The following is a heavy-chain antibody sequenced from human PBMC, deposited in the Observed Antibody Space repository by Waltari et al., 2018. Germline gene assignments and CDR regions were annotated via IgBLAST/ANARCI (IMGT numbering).Heavy chain of an antibody. Sequence: QVQLQQWGAGLLKPSETLSLTCAVYGGSFSGYYWSWIRQPPGKGLEWIGEINHSGSTNYNPSLKSRVTISVDTSKNQFSLKLSSVTAADTAVYYCARYPRLEMATNADAFDIWGQGTMVTVSS. V-gene: IGHV4-34*01. CDR1: GGSFSGYY. J-gene: IGHJ3*02. CDR2: INHSGST. CDR3: ARYPRLEMATNADAFDI. D-gene: IGHD5-12*01.